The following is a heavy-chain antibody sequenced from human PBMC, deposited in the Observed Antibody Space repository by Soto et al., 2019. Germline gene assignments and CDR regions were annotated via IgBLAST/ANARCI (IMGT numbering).Heavy chain of an antibody. J-gene: IGHJ6*02. Sequence: VHLVESGGGLIYPGGSLRLSCAASGLTISNAWMNWVRQAPGKGLEWVGRIKTNSEGGTTDYAAAVKGRFTVSRDDSKNTLYLQMNSLKTEDTAVYYCTTGSVEGVWGQGTMVAVSS. CDR3: TTGSVEGV. CDR2: IKTNSEGGTT. V-gene: IGHV3-15*07. CDR1: GLTISNAW.